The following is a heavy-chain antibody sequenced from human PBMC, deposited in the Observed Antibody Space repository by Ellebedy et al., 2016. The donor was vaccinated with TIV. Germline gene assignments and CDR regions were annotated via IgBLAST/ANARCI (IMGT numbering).Heavy chain of an antibody. Sequence: SETLSLTCTVSGYSISSDYYWGWIRQPPGKGLEWLGSVYHSWTTYYNPSLKTRVTISIDSTKNQFSLKLNSVTSADTAVYYCARGGTSGTHHCDYWGQGTLVTVSS. CDR3: ARGGTSGTHHCDY. CDR1: GYSISSDYY. CDR2: VYHSWTT. J-gene: IGHJ4*02. D-gene: IGHD3-10*01. V-gene: IGHV4-38-2*02.